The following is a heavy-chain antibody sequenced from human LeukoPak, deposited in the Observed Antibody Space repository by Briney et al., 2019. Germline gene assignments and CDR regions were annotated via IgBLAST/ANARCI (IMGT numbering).Heavy chain of an antibody. Sequence: GGSLRLSCAASGFTFSSYWMSWVRQAPGKGLEWVANIKKDGSEKYYVDSVKGRFTISRDNAKTSLFLQMNSLRAEDTAVYYCARDRTASDYWGQGTLVTVSS. D-gene: IGHD4-17*01. CDR2: IKKDGSEK. V-gene: IGHV3-7*01. CDR3: ARDRTASDY. CDR1: GFTFSSYW. J-gene: IGHJ4*02.